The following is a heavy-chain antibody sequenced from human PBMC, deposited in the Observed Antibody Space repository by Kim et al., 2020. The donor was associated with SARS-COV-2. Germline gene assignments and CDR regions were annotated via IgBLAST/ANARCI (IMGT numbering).Heavy chain of an antibody. J-gene: IGHJ4*02. CDR3: AKAGSGSYFTGPGDY. D-gene: IGHD1-26*01. V-gene: IGHV3-9*01. Sequence: DSVKGRFTISRDHAKNSLYLQMNTLRAEDTALYYCAKAGSGSYFTGPGDYWGQGTLVTVSS.